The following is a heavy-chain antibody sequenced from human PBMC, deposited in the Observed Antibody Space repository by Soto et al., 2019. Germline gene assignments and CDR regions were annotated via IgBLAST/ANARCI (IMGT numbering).Heavy chain of an antibody. V-gene: IGHV6-1*01. Sequence: SQTLSLTCAISGDRVSSNSAAWNWIRQSPSRGLEWLGRTYYRSKWYNDYAVSVKSRITINPDTSKNQFSLQLNSVTPEDTAVYYCAREKVTMVRGVIIDYYYYYMDVWGKGTTVTVSS. D-gene: IGHD3-10*01. CDR3: AREKVTMVRGVIIDYYYYYMDV. J-gene: IGHJ6*03. CDR1: GDRVSSNSAA. CDR2: TYYRSKWYN.